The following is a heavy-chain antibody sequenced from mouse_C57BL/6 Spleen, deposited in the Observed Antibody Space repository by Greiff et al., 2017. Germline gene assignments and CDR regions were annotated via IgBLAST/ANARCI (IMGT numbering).Heavy chain of an antibody. Sequence: VQLQQSGAELVRPGASVKLSCTASGFNIKDDYMHWVKQRPEQGLEWIGWIDPENGDTEYASKFQGKATITADTSSNTAYLQLSSLTSEDTAVYYCTTRGGDYDRGDWGQGTLVTVSA. CDR1: GFNIKDDY. CDR2: IDPENGDT. J-gene: IGHJ3*01. D-gene: IGHD2-4*01. CDR3: TTRGGDYDRGD. V-gene: IGHV14-4*01.